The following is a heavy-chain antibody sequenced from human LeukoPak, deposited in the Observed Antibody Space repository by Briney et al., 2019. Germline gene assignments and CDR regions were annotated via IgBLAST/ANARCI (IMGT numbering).Heavy chain of an antibody. J-gene: IGHJ4*02. CDR3: ARGYIVVVVAATDSFYDY. CDR1: GGSFSGYY. CDR2: INHSGST. V-gene: IGHV4-34*01. D-gene: IGHD2-15*01. Sequence: SETLSLTCAVYGGSFSGYYWSWIRQPPGKGLEWIGDINHSGSTNYNPSLKSRVTISVDTSKNQLSLKLSSVTAADTAVYYCARGYIVVVVAATDSFYDYWGQGTLVTVSS.